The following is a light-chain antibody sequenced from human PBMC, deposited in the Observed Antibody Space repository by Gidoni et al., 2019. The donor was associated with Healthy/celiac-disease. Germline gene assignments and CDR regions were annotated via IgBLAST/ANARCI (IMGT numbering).Light chain of an antibody. Sequence: RVTITCRASQSISSLLAWYQQKPGKAPQLLIYEASSLESGVPSRFSGSGSGTEFTLTISSLQPDDFATYYCQQYNSYSETFGQGTKVEIK. CDR2: EAS. J-gene: IGKJ1*01. V-gene: IGKV1-5*03. CDR1: QSISSL. CDR3: QQYNSYSET.